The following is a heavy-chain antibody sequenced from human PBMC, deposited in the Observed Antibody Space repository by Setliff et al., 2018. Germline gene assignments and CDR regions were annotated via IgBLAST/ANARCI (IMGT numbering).Heavy chain of an antibody. D-gene: IGHD6-6*01. CDR2: INHSGTT. CDR1: GGTFSDYY. J-gene: IGHJ4*02. V-gene: IGHV4-34*01. CDR3: ARGRNVAARLLDS. Sequence: LSLTCAAYGGTFSDYYWTWIRQPPGKGLEWIGEINHSGTTNYHPSLGSRVTISVDTSKNQFSLKVTSVTAADTSVYFCARGRNVAARLLDSWGQGTLVTVSS.